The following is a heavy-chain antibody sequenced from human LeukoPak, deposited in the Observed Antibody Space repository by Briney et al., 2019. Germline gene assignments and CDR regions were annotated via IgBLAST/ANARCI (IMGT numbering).Heavy chain of an antibody. V-gene: IGHV4-39*01. J-gene: IGHJ5*02. CDR3: ATFNDYVWGTYHPYNRFDP. D-gene: IGHD3-16*02. CDR1: GASINTSGYY. CDR2: LSYIGYT. Sequence: PSQTLSLTCTVSGASINTSGYYWVWIRQPPGKGLEWIGSLSYIGYTYYNPSLESRVTLSVDTSKKQFSLKLSSVTAADTAVYYCATFNDYVWGTYHPYNRFDPWGQGTLVTVSS.